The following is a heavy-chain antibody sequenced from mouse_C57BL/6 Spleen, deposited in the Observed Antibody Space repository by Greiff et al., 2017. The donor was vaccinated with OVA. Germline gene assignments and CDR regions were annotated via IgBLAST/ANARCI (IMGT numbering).Heavy chain of an antibody. V-gene: IGHV14-4*01. J-gene: IGHJ4*01. CDR3: TTSSGYHYAMDY. CDR2: IDPENGDT. Sequence: VQLQQSGAELVRPGASVKLSCTASGFNIKDDYMHWVKRRPEQGLEWIGWIDPENGDTEYASKFQGKATITADTSSNTAYLQLSSLTSEDTAVYYCTTSSGYHYAMDYWGQGTSVTVSS. CDR1: GFNIKDDY. D-gene: IGHD3-2*02.